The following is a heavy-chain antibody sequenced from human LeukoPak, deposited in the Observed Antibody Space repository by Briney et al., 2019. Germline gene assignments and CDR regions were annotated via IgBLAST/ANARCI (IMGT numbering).Heavy chain of an antibody. CDR3: AREKHYYGSVVDY. CDR2: IKQDGSEE. Sequence: GGSLRLSCAASGFTFSTHWMSWVRQAPGKGLEWVANIKQDGSEEYYVDSVKGRFTISRDNAKNSLYLQMNSLRVEDTAVYYCAREKHYYGSVVDYWGQGTLVTVSS. J-gene: IGHJ4*02. CDR1: GFTFSTHW. V-gene: IGHV3-7*01. D-gene: IGHD3-10*01.